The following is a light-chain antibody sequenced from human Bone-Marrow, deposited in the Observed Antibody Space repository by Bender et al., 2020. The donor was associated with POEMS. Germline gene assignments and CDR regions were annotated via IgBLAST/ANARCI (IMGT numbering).Light chain of an antibody. CDR1: SNDVGYYNY. J-gene: IGLJ1*01. Sequence: QSALTQPRSVSGSPGQSVTISCTGTSNDVGYYNYVSWYQHHPGKAPQLMIYEATKRPSGVSNRFSGSKSGNTASLTISGLQIEDEADYYCCSYTSSSPPYVFGSGTKVTVL. CDR2: EAT. V-gene: IGLV2-14*01. CDR3: CSYTSSSPPYV.